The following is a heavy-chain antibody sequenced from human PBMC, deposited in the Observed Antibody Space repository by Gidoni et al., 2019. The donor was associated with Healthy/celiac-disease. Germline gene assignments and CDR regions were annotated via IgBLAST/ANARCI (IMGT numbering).Heavy chain of an antibody. J-gene: IGHJ3*02. CDR1: GGSFSGYY. CDR2: ITHSGTT. Sequence: QVQLQQWGAGLLKPSATLSLTCSVYGGSFSGYYWRWIRQPPGKGLEWIGEITHSGTTNYNPSLKSRVTILVDTSKNQFSLHLSSVTAADTAVYYCARVPGGVLQNGFDIWGQVTMVTVSS. V-gene: IGHV4-34*02. CDR3: ARVPGGVLQNGFDI. D-gene: IGHD1-1*01.